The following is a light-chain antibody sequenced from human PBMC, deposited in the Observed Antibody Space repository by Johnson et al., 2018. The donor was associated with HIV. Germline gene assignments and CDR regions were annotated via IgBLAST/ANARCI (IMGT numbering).Light chain of an antibody. Sequence: VLTQPPSVSVAPGQKVTISCSGSSSNIGNNYVSWYQHLPGTAPKLLIYESNRRPSGIPDRFSASKSGTSATLDITGLQTGDEADYYCGTWDSSLSAHYVFGTGTKITVV. CDR1: SSNIGNNY. CDR2: ESN. V-gene: IGLV1-51*02. CDR3: GTWDSSLSAHYV. J-gene: IGLJ1*01.